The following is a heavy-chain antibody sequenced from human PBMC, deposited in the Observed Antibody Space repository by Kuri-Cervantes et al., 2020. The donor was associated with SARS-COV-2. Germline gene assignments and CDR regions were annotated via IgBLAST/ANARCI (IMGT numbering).Heavy chain of an antibody. J-gene: IGHJ4*02. V-gene: IGHV4-59*01. Sequence: GSLRLSCTVSGGSISSYYWSWIRQPPGKGREWIGYIYYSGSTNYNPSLKSRVTISVDTSKNQFSLKLSSVTAAVTAVYYCARAIAAAAPFDYWGQGTLVTVSS. D-gene: IGHD6-13*01. CDR2: IYYSGST. CDR3: ARAIAAAAPFDY. CDR1: GGSISSYY.